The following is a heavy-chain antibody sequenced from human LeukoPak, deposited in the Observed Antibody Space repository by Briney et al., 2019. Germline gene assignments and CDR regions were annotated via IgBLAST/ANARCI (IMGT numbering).Heavy chain of an antibody. J-gene: IGHJ5*02. CDR2: IYYSGST. D-gene: IGHD3-3*01. CDR3: ARHSPNYDFWSGYLAETSGGFDP. CDR1: GGSISSYY. V-gene: IGHV4-59*08. Sequence: SETLSLTCTVSGGSISSYYWSWIRQPPGKGLEWIGYIYYSGSTNYNPSLKSRVTISVDTSKNQFSLKLSSVTAADTAVYYCARHSPNYDFWSGYLAETSGGFDPWGQGTLVTVSS.